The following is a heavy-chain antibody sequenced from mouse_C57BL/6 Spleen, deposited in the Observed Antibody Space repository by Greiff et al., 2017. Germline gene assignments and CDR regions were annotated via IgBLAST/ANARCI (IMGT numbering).Heavy chain of an antibody. CDR3: GRDDNDGSSPFGY. V-gene: IGHV1-26*01. CDR2: INPNNGGT. CDR1: GYTFTDYY. J-gene: IGHJ3*01. Sequence: EVQLQQSGTELVKPGASVKISCKASGYTFTDYYMNWVKQSHGKSLEWIGDINPNNGGTSYNEKFKGKATLTVDKSSSTAYMVLSSLTSEDSAVYYCGRDDNDGSSPFGYWGQGTLVTFSA. D-gene: IGHD1-1*01.